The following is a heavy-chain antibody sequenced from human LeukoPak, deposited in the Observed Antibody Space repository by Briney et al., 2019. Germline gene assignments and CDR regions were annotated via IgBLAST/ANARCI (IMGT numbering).Heavy chain of an antibody. D-gene: IGHD1-7*01. V-gene: IGHV1-18*01. CDR3: ARDYVVGTIPFDY. J-gene: IGHJ4*02. Sequence: ASVKVSCKSSGYTFTTYGITWVRQAPGQGLEWLGWISGYNGNVNYAQKFQGRVTITTDTSTSTAYMELRSLRSDDTAVYYCARDYVVGTIPFDYWGQGTLVTVSS. CDR1: GYTFTTYG. CDR2: ISGYNGNV.